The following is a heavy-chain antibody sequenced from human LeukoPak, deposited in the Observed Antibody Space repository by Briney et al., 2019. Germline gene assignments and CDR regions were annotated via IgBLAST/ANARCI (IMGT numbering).Heavy chain of an antibody. CDR2: ISAYNGNT. CDR3: AREEQLVPPYYYYYMDV. CDR1: GYTFTSYG. V-gene: IGHV1-18*01. Sequence: ASMKVSCKASGYTFTSYGISWVRQAPGQGLEWMGWISAYNGNTNYAQKLQGRVTMTTDTSTSTAYMELRSLRSDDTAVYYCAREEQLVPPYYYYYMDVWGKGTTVTVSS. D-gene: IGHD6-6*01. J-gene: IGHJ6*03.